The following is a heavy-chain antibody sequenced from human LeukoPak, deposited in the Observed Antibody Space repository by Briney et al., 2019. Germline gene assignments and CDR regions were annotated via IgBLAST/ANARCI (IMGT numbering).Heavy chain of an antibody. CDR2: IYYSGST. Sequence: PSETLSLTCTVSGGSISSYYWSWIRQPPGKGLEWIGYIYYSGSTNFNPSLKSRVTISVVTSKNQFSLKLSSVTAADTAVYYCASVDTAMVTVFDYWGQGTLVTVSS. V-gene: IGHV4-59*01. CDR3: ASVDTAMVTVFDY. CDR1: GGSISSYY. J-gene: IGHJ4*02. D-gene: IGHD5-18*01.